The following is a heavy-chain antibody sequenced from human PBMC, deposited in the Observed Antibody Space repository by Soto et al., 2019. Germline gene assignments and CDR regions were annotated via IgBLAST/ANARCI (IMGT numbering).Heavy chain of an antibody. D-gene: IGHD2-2*01. V-gene: IGHV3-11*06. Sequence: GGSLRLSCAASGFTFSDYYMNWIRRAPGKGLEWVSYIGTITTFTDYADSVKGRFTISRDNAKNSLYLQMNSLRAEDTAVYYCARAGYSTSNWFGPWGQGTLVTVSS. CDR1: GFTFSDYY. J-gene: IGHJ5*02. CDR3: ARAGYSTSNWFGP. CDR2: IGTITTFT.